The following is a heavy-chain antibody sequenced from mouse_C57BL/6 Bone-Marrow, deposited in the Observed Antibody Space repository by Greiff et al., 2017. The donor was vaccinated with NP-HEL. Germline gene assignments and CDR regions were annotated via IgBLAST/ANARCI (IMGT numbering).Heavy chain of an antibody. Sequence: QVQLQQPGAELVKPGASVKMSCKASGYTFTSYWITWVKQRPGQGLEWIGDIYPGNGSTNYNEKFKSKATLTVDTSSSTAYMQHSSLTSEYSAVYYCATPITTVVGGGFYWGQGTTLTVSS. V-gene: IGHV1-55*01. CDR1: GYTFTSYW. CDR3: ATPITTVVGGGFY. D-gene: IGHD1-1*01. J-gene: IGHJ2*01. CDR2: IYPGNGST.